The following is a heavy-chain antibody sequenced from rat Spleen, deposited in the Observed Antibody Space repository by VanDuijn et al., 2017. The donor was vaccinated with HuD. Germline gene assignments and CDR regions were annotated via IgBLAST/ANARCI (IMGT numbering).Heavy chain of an antibody. CDR3: TRENWKPDY. Sequence: EVQLVESGGGLVQPGRSLKLSCAASGITFSNYYMAWVRQAPTKGLELVAYIYTGGGGSYHRDSVKGRFTISRENAYSTLYLQMNSLRSEDTGTYYCTRENWKPDYWGQGVMVTVSS. CDR1: GITFSNYY. D-gene: IGHD4-2*01. J-gene: IGHJ2*01. CDR2: IYTGGGGS. V-gene: IGHV5-27*01.